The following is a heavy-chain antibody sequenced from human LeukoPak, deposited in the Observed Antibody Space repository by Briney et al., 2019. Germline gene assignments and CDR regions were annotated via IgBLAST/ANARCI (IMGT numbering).Heavy chain of an antibody. V-gene: IGHV4-61*01. Sequence: PSEILSLTCTVSGGSVSSGSYHWSWIRQPPGKGLEWIGYISYSGSPNYNPSLESRVTISVDTSKNQFSLNLRTVTSADTAVYYCTRVHYSGSGLSSYFDYWGQGTLVTVSS. CDR3: TRVHYSGSGLSSYFDY. CDR1: GGSVSSGSYH. D-gene: IGHD3-10*01. J-gene: IGHJ4*02. CDR2: ISYSGSP.